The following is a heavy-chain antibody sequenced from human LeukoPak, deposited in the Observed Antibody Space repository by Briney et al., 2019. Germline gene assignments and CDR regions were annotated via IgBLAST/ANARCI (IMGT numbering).Heavy chain of an antibody. V-gene: IGHV1-2*02. J-gene: IGHJ1*01. CDR2: INPNSGGT. D-gene: IGHD2-2*01. CDR1: GYTFTGYY. Sequence: ASVKVSCKASGYTFTGYYMHWVRQAPGQGLEWMGWINPNSGGTNYAQKFQGRVTMTRDTSISTANMELSRLRSDDTAVYYCARGTVNIVVVPAATHTGEYFQHWGQGTLVTVSS. CDR3: ARGTVNIVVVPAATHTGEYFQH.